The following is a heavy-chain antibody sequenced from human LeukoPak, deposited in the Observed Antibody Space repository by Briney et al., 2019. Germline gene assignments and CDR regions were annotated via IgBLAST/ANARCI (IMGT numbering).Heavy chain of an antibody. Sequence: GGSLRLSCAASGFTFDDYGMSWVRHAPGKGLEWVSGINWNGGSTGYADSVKGRFTISRDNSKNTLYLQMNSLRAEDTAVYYCASFLAAAGTSGNYWGQGTLVTVSS. CDR3: ASFLAAAGTSGNY. D-gene: IGHD6-13*01. CDR2: INWNGGST. CDR1: GFTFDDYG. J-gene: IGHJ4*02. V-gene: IGHV3-20*04.